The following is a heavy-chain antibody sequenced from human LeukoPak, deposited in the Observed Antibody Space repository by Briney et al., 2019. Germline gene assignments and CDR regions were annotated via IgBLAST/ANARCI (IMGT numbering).Heavy chain of an antibody. CDR1: GYTFTGYH. CDR3: ARDPYDGNYYFDY. V-gene: IGHV1-2*02. Sequence: ASVKVSCKASGYTFTGYHVHWVRQAPGQGLEWMGWLNANSGDTKYAQKFQGRVTVTRDTSIGTDYMELTSLISDDTAIYYCARDPYDGNYYFDYWGQGTLVTVAS. J-gene: IGHJ4*02. D-gene: IGHD3-3*01. CDR2: LNANSGDT.